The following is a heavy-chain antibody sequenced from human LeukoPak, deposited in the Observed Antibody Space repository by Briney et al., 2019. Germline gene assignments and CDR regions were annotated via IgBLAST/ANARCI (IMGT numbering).Heavy chain of an antibody. D-gene: IGHD2-21*02. V-gene: IGHV3-64*01. CDR1: GFTLSSYA. CDR2: ISSNGGST. J-gene: IGHJ3*02. Sequence: PGGSLRLSCAASGFTLSSYAMHWVRQAPGKGLEYVSAISSNGGSTYYANSVKGRFTISRDNSKNTLYLQMGSLRAEDMAVYYCARERQSAYCGGDCYSNDAFDIWGQGTMVTVSS. CDR3: ARERQSAYCGGDCYSNDAFDI.